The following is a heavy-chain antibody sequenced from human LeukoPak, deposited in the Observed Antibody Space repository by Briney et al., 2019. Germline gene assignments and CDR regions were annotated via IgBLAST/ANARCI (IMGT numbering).Heavy chain of an antibody. V-gene: IGHV3-23*01. J-gene: IGHJ6*03. CDR2: ISGSGGST. D-gene: IGHD1-7*01. Sequence: GGSLRLSCAASGFTFSSYAMSWVRQAPGKGLEWVSAISGSGGSTYYADSVKGRFTISRDNSKNTLYLQMNSLRADDTAVYYCAKRRGLELTYYYHMDVWGNGTTVTVSS. CDR1: GFTFSSYA. CDR3: AKRRGLELTYYYHMDV.